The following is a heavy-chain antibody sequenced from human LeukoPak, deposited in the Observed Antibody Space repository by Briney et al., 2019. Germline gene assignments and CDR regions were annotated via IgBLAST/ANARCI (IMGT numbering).Heavy chain of an antibody. CDR3: ARDSRPQWLATGPVDH. J-gene: IGHJ4*02. V-gene: IGHV1-46*01. CDR1: GYTFTSYS. CDR2: INPSDEST. D-gene: IGHD6-19*01. Sequence: ASVKVSCKASGYTFTSYSLHWVRQAPGQGLEWMGIINPSDESTTYAQKFRGRVTMTRDTSTNTVYMELTSLRSEDTAMSYCARDSRPQWLATGPVDHWGQGTRVTVSS.